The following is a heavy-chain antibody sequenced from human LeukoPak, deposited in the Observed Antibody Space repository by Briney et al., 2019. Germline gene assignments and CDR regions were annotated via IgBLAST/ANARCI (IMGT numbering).Heavy chain of an antibody. CDR1: GASISNYY. V-gene: IGHV4-4*07. CDR3: AGATWGSGYFDY. J-gene: IGHJ4*02. CDR2: LYTSGSI. Sequence: MTSEALSLTCTVSGASISNYYWSWIRQPAGKGLEWIGRLYTSGSINFNPSLKSRITMSVDTSKNQFSLRLSSVTAADTAVYYCAGATWGSGYFDYWGQGTLVTVSS. D-gene: IGHD7-27*01.